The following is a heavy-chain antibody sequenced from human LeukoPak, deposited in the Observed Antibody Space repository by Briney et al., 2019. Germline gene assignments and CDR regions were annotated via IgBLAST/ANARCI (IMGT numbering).Heavy chain of an antibody. V-gene: IGHV3-48*03. Sequence: PGGSLRLSCAASGFTFSSYEMNWVRQAPGKGLEWVSYISSSGSTIYYADSVKGRFTISRDNAKNSLYLQMNSLRAEDTAVYYCARDGPSSWYGQMGFDYWGQGTLVTVSS. J-gene: IGHJ4*02. CDR1: GFTFSSYE. CDR2: ISSSGSTI. D-gene: IGHD6-13*01. CDR3: ARDGPSSWYGQMGFDY.